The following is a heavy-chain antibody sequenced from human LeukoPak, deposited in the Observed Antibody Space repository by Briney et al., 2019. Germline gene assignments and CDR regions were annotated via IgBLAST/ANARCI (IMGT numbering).Heavy chain of an antibody. V-gene: IGHV4-34*01. CDR3: ASPGIAAAGTIAGGFDY. D-gene: IGHD6-13*01. CDR2: INHSGST. Sequence: SETLSLTCAVYGGSFSGYYWSWIRQPPGKGLEWIGEINHSGSTNYNPSLKNRVTISVDTSKNQFSLKLSSVTAADTAVYYCASPGIAAAGTIAGGFDYWGQGTLVTVSS. J-gene: IGHJ4*02. CDR1: GGSFSGYY.